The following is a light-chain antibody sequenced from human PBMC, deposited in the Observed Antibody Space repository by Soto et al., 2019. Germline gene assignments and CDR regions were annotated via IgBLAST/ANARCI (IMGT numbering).Light chain of an antibody. J-gene: IGKJ1*01. CDR3: QQYGSSPS. V-gene: IGKV1-39*01. Sequence: DIQMTQSPSSLSASVGDRVTITCRASQTISSYLNWYQQRPGKAPKLLIYAASSLQCGVPSRFSGSGSGTDFSLTISDLQPEDFAVYYCQQYGSSPSFGQGTKVDIK. CDR1: QTISSY. CDR2: AAS.